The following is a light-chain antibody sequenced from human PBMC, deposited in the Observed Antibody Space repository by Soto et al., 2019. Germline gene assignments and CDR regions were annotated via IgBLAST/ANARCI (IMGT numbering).Light chain of an antibody. CDR1: QSISTY. CDR3: QQSYSTLGIT. V-gene: IGKV1-39*01. Sequence: DIQMTQSPSSLSASVGDRVTITCLASQSISTYLNWYQQKPGKAPKLLIYAASNLQSGVPSRFSGRGSGTDFTLTISSLQPEDFATYYCQQSYSTLGITFGQGTRLEIK. J-gene: IGKJ5*01. CDR2: AAS.